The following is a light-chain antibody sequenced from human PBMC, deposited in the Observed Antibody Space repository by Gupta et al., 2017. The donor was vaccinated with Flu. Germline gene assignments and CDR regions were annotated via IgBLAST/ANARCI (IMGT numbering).Light chain of an antibody. J-gene: IGLJ2*01. CDR2: DDG. CDR1: NIESKS. CDR3: HVGDSNGDVV. V-gene: IGLV3-21*02. Sequence: SYVLTQPPSVSVAPGQTATITCAGFNIESKSVNWYRQRPGQAPVLVLYDDGDRPAGLPDRFSGANSRNTATLTISRVEDGDEADYYCHVGDSNGDVVFGGGTKLTVL.